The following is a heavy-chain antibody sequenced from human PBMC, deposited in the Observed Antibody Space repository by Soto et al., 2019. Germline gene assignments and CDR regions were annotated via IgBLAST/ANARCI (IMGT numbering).Heavy chain of an antibody. D-gene: IGHD3-10*01. CDR1: GYSISGGCY. CDR3: VRDLNYGLYYFDY. V-gene: IGHV4-38-2*02. J-gene: IGHJ4*02. Sequence: PSETLSLTCTVSGYSISGGCYWGWIRQPPGKRLEWIGSIYPTGSTYYNPSLKSRVTMSVDTSNSEFSLKLSSVPAADTAVYQCVRDLNYGLYYFDYWGQGTLVTVSS. CDR2: IYPTGST.